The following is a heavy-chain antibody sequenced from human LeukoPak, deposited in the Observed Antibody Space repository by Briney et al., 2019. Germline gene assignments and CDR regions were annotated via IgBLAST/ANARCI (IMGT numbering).Heavy chain of an antibody. J-gene: IGHJ4*02. V-gene: IGHV4-59*08. CDR2: VYYSGST. CDR1: GGCITSHY. D-gene: IGHD3-10*01. CDR3: ARLRATYYYGSSNYHLEY. Sequence: SETLSLTCSVSGGCITSHYWSWIRQPPGKGLEYIGYVYYSGSTNYNPSLKSRVTISADTSKNQFSLKLSSVTAADTAVYYCARLRATYYYGSSNYHLEYWGQGTLVTVSS.